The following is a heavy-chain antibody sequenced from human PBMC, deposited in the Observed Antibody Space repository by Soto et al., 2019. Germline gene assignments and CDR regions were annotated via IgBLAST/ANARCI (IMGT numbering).Heavy chain of an antibody. CDR2: INSDGTST. Sequence: GGSLRLSCAASGFTFSSYWMHWVRQAPGKGLVWVSRINSDGTSTDYADSVKGRFTISRDNAKNTVYLQMKSLRAEDTAVYYCARGYSGSYRIDYWGQGTLVTVSS. J-gene: IGHJ4*02. D-gene: IGHD1-26*01. CDR3: ARGYSGSYRIDY. CDR1: GFTFSSYW. V-gene: IGHV3-74*01.